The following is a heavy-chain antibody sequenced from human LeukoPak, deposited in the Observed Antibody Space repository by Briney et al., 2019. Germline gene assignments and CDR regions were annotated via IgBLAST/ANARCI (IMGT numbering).Heavy chain of an antibody. J-gene: IGHJ4*02. CDR2: INAGNGNT. D-gene: IGHD6-13*01. CDR1: GYTFTSYA. V-gene: IGHV1-3*01. CDR3: ARDALYSSSWYGFDY. Sequence: ASVKFSCKASGYTFTSYAMHWVRQAPGQRLEWMGWINAGNGNTKYSQKFQGRVTITRDTSASTAYMELSSLRSEDTAVYYCARDALYSSSWYGFDYWGQGTLVTVSS.